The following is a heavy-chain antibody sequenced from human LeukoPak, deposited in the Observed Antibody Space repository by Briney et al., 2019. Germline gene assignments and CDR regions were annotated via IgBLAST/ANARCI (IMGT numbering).Heavy chain of an antibody. J-gene: IGHJ4*02. CDR1: GFTFGNAW. Sequence: GGSLRLSCAASGFTFGNAWMSWVRQAPGKGLEWVGRIKSKTGGGSTDYAAPVKGRFTISRDDSENTLYLQMNSLKTEDTAVYYCSTTSYDTNGPPGWGQGTLVTVSS. V-gene: IGHV3-15*01. CDR3: STTSYDTNGPPG. CDR2: IKSKTGGGST. D-gene: IGHD3-22*01.